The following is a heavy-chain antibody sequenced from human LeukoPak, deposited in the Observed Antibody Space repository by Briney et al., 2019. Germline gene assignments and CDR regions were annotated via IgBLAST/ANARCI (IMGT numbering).Heavy chain of an antibody. CDR3: ARGNWDDAFDI. Sequence: SETLSLTCTVSGGSISSYYWSWIRQPAGKGLEWIGRIYTSGSTNYNPSLKSRVTMSVDTSKNQFSLRLSSVTAEDTDVYYCARGNWDDAFDIWGQGTMVTVSS. D-gene: IGHD7-27*01. J-gene: IGHJ3*02. V-gene: IGHV4-4*07. CDR1: GGSISSYY. CDR2: IYTSGST.